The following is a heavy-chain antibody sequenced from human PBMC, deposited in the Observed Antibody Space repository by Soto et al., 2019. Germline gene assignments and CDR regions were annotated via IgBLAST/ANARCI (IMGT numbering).Heavy chain of an antibody. CDR2: LSSGSNYT. J-gene: IGHJ6*03. Sequence: ESGGGLVKPGGSLRLSCVVSGFTFSSYSMNWVRQAPGKGLEWVSSLSSGSNYTYYADSVKGRFTISRDNAKNSVYLQMNSLRAEDTALYYCARDFKESQYYYYCMDVWGKGTTVTVSS. CDR3: ARDFKESQYYYYCMDV. V-gene: IGHV3-21*06. CDR1: GFTFSSYS. D-gene: IGHD3-10*01.